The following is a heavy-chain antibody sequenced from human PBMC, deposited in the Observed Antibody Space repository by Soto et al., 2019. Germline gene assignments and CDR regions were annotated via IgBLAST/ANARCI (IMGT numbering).Heavy chain of an antibody. Sequence: GGSLRLSCAASGFTFGSYGMHWVRQAPGKGLEWVAVIWYDGSNKYYADSVKGRFTISRDNSKNTLYLQMNSLRAEDTAVYYCARDLGSSSGLDYWGQGTLVTVSS. J-gene: IGHJ4*02. CDR1: GFTFGSYG. CDR3: ARDLGSSSGLDY. CDR2: IWYDGSNK. D-gene: IGHD6-6*01. V-gene: IGHV3-33*08.